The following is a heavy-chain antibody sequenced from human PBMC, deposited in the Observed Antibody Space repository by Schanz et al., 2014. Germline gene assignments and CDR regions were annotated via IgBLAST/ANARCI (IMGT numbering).Heavy chain of an antibody. CDR1: GYTFTDYH. CDR3: AREGTVIRGLSGWFDP. CDR2: INPNSGGT. Sequence: QVQLVQSGAEVKKPGASVKVSCKSSGYTFTDYHIHWVRQAPGQGLEYMGRINPNSGGTNFAQKCQGRGTMTRDTSISKVYMELRRLRSDDTAVYYCAREGTVIRGLSGWFDPWGQGTLVTVSS. V-gene: IGHV1-2*06. J-gene: IGHJ5*02. D-gene: IGHD1-26*01.